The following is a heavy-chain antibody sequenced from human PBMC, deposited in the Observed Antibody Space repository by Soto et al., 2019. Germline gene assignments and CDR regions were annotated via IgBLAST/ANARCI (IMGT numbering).Heavy chain of an antibody. D-gene: IGHD4-17*01. CDR1: GGSISSYY. Sequence: SETLSLTCTVSGGSISSYYWSWIRQPPGKGLEWIGYIYYSGSTNYNPSLKSRVTISVDTSRNQFSLKLSSVTAADTAVYYCARAYGDYVFDYWGQGTLVTVSS. J-gene: IGHJ4*02. CDR3: ARAYGDYVFDY. CDR2: IYYSGST. V-gene: IGHV4-59*01.